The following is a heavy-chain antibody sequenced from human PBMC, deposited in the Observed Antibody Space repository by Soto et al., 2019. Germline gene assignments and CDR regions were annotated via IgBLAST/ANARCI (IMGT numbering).Heavy chain of an antibody. Sequence: GGSLRLSCAASGFTFSSYGMHWVRQAPGKGLEWVAVIWYDGSNKYYADSVKGRFTISRDNSKNTLYLQMNSLRAEDTAVYYCARKGSAGRMDVWGQGTTVTVSS. CDR1: GFTFSSYG. J-gene: IGHJ6*02. CDR3: ARKGSAGRMDV. V-gene: IGHV3-33*01. D-gene: IGHD3-10*01. CDR2: IWYDGSNK.